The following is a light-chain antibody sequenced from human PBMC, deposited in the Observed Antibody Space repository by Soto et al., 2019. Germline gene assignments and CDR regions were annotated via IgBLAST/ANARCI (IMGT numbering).Light chain of an antibody. Sequence: EIVMTQSPLSLPVTPGEPASISCRSSQSLLHRNGYNYLDWYLQKPGQSPQLLIYVASNRASGVPDRFSGSGSGRDFTLKISRVEAEDVGVYYCMQALQTPRTFGQGTKVEIK. CDR2: VAS. CDR3: MQALQTPRT. CDR1: QSLLHRNGYNY. J-gene: IGKJ1*01. V-gene: IGKV2-28*01.